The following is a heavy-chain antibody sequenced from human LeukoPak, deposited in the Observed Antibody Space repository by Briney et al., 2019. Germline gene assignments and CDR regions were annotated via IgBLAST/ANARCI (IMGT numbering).Heavy chain of an antibody. V-gene: IGHV2-5*02. CDR1: GFSLSSPGVG. Sequence: SGPTLVNPTQTLTLTCTFSGFSLSSPGVGLGWVRQPPGKALEWLALIYWDDDKRYSPSLKNRLTIVKATSKNQVVLTMTNMDPVDTATYYCAHSQGYCISSGCPSSQYYLDYWGQGTLVTVSS. CDR2: IYWDDDK. D-gene: IGHD2-2*01. J-gene: IGHJ4*02. CDR3: AHSQGYCISSGCPSSQYYLDY.